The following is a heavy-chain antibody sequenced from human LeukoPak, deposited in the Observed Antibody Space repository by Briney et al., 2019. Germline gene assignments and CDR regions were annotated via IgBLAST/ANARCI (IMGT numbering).Heavy chain of an antibody. CDR1: GFTFSDYY. D-gene: IGHD3-10*01. CDR2: ISSSGATI. Sequence: GGSLRLSCAASGFTFSDYYMSWIRQSPGKGLEWISYISSSGATIYYADSVKGRLTISRDNAKNSLYLQMNSLRAEDTAVYYCARGITMVRGIIAWAFDFCGQGTMVTVSS. CDR3: ARGITMVRGIIAWAFDF. J-gene: IGHJ3*01. V-gene: IGHV3-11*04.